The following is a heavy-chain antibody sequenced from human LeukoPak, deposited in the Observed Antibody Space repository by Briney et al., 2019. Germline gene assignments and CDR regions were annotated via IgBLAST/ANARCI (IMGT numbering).Heavy chain of an antibody. D-gene: IGHD6-19*01. J-gene: IGHJ2*01. CDR3: ARYMAVADIFDL. Sequence: SETLSLTCTVSGGSIISSAYYWSWIRQPPGKGLEWIGYIYYSGSTNYNPSLKSRVTISVDTSKNQFSLKLSSVTAADTAVYYCARYMAVADIFDLWGRGTLVTVSS. CDR1: GGSIISSAYY. V-gene: IGHV4-61*08. CDR2: IYYSGST.